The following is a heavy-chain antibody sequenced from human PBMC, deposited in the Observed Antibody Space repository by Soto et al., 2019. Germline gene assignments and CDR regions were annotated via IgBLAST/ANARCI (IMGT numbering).Heavy chain of an antibody. D-gene: IGHD6-13*01. CDR2: IYYSGST. V-gene: IGHV4-31*03. Sequence: SETLSLTCTVSGGSISSGGYYWSWIRQHPGKGLEWIGYIYYSGSTYYNPSLKSRVTISVDTSKNQFSLKLSSVTAADTAVYYCAREGRGYSSSWFNWFDPWGQGTLVTVSS. J-gene: IGHJ5*02. CDR3: AREGRGYSSSWFNWFDP. CDR1: GGSISSGGYY.